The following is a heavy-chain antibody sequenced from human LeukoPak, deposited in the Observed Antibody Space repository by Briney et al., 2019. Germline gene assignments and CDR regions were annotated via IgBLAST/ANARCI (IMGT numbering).Heavy chain of an antibody. V-gene: IGHV4-30-2*01. CDR1: GGSISSGGYY. J-gene: IGHJ3*02. D-gene: IGHD4-23*01. CDR3: ARVGIRFTVVKGGGAFDI. Sequence: SETLSLTCTVSGGSISSGGYYWSWIRQPPGKGLEWIGYIYHSGSTYYNPSLKSRVTISVDRSKNQFSLKLSSVTAADTAVYYCARVGIRFTVVKGGGAFDIWGQGTMVTVSS. CDR2: IYHSGST.